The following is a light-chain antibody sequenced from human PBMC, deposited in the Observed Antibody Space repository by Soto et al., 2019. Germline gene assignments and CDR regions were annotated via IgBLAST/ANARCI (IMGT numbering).Light chain of an antibody. J-gene: IGKJ3*01. CDR2: AAS. V-gene: IGKV1-39*01. CDR1: QSISSY. CDR3: QQSYSTPPIT. Sequence: DIQMTQSPSSLSASVGDRVTITCRASQSISSYLNWYQQKPGKAPKLLIYAASSLQSGVPLRFSGSGSGTDFTLTIISLQPEDFATYYFQQSYSTPPITFGPGTKVDIK.